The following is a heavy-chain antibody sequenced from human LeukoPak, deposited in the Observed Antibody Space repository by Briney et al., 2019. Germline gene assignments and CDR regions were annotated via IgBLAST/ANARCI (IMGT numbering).Heavy chain of an antibody. Sequence: SETLSLTCTVSGGSISTYYWSWIRQPPGKGLEWIGYIYYSGNTNYNPSLKSRVTISVDTSKNQFSLKLSSVTAADTAVYYCARHAYSYDSNGYYYYFDYWGQGTLVTVSS. CDR3: ARHAYSYDSNGYYYYFDY. CDR1: GGSISTYY. CDR2: IYYSGNT. J-gene: IGHJ4*02. D-gene: IGHD3-22*01. V-gene: IGHV4-59*08.